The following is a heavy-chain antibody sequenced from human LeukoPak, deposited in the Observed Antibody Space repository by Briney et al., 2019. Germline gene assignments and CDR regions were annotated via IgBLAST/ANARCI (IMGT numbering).Heavy chain of an antibody. CDR2: IIPIFGTA. J-gene: IGHJ3*02. D-gene: IGHD3-10*01. V-gene: IGHV1-69*06. CDR1: GGTFSSYA. CDR3: ARARDQITMVRGVIITGAFDI. Sequence: AASVKVSCKASGGTFSSYAISWVRQAPGQGLEWIGGIIPIFGTANYAQKFQGRVTITADKSTSTAYMELSSLRSEDTAVYYCARARDQITMVRGVIITGAFDIWGQGTMVTVSS.